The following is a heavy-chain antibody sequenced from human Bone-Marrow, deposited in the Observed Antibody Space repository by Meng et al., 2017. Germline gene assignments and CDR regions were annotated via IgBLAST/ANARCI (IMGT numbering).Heavy chain of an antibody. CDR2: MNPNSGNT. Sequence: ASVTVSCKASVYTFSNYDIHWLRQATGQGLEWMGWMNPNSGNTGYAQKFQDRVTLTRNTSINTAYMELSSLRSEDTAVYYCAGVRWPRSGGWGFDPWGQGTLVTVSS. V-gene: IGHV1-8*03. D-gene: IGHD5-12*01. CDR3: AGVRWPRSGGWGFDP. J-gene: IGHJ5*02. CDR1: VYTFSNYD.